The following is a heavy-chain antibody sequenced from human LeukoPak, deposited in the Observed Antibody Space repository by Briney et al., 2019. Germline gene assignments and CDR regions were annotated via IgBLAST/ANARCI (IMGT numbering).Heavy chain of an antibody. CDR2: IKQDGSEK. Sequence: GGSLRLSCAASGFTFSSYWMSGVRQAPGKGLEWVANIKQDGSEKYYVDSVKGRFTISRDNAKNSLYLQMNSLRAEDTAVYYCARDQRYCSSSSCPWGPFDYWGQGTLVTVSS. CDR3: ARDQRYCSSSSCPWGPFDY. CDR1: GFTFSSYW. V-gene: IGHV3-7*05. D-gene: IGHD2-2*01. J-gene: IGHJ4*02.